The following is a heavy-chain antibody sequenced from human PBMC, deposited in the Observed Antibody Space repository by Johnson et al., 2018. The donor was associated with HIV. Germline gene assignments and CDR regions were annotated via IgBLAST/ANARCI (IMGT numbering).Heavy chain of an antibody. J-gene: IGHJ3*02. D-gene: IGHD6-19*01. CDR3: ARVAVAGTYAFDI. V-gene: IGHV3-9*01. Sequence: VQLVESVGGLVQPGGSLRLSCAASGFTFKDYAIHWVRQVPGKGLEWVSGINWKSDSIAYGDSVKGRFTISRDNSKNTLYLQMNSLRAEDTAVYYCARVAVAGTYAFDIWGEGTMVTVSS. CDR1: GFTFKDYA. CDR2: INWKSDSI.